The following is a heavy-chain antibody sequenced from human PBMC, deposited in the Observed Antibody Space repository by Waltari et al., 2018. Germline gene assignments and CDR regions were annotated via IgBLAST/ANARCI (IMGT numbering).Heavy chain of an antibody. CDR1: VGSDSSGFSY. CDR2: IHNSGTT. J-gene: IGHJ4*02. V-gene: IGHV4-61*01. Sequence: QVQLRESGPGLVKASETLSLTCTVSVGSDSSGFSYWRWIRQSPGKGLEWIAYIHNSGTTNYNPSLKSRVTASVDTSKNQFSLNLRSVTAADTAVYYCARGMDAKKIGYWGQGTLVIVSS. D-gene: IGHD2-2*01. CDR3: ARGMDAKKIGY.